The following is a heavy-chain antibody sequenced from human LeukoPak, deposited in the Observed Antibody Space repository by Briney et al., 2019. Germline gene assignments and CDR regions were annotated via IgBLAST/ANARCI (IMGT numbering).Heavy chain of an antibody. CDR1: GGSISSSSYY. CDR3: ARERTTGNFDP. Sequence: PSETLSLTCTVSGGSISSSSYYWGWIRQPPGKGLEWIGNIYHSGNTYYNSSLKSRVTISVDTSKNQFSLKLSSVTAADTAVYYCARERTTGNFDPWGQGTLVTVSS. D-gene: IGHD1-1*01. V-gene: IGHV4-39*07. CDR2: IYHSGNT. J-gene: IGHJ5*02.